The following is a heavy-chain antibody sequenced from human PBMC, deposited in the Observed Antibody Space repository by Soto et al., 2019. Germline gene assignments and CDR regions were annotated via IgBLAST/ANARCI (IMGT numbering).Heavy chain of an antibody. J-gene: IGHJ4*02. Sequence: PGGSLILSCAASGFTFSSYGMHWVRQAPGKGLEWVAVISYDGSNKYYADSVKGRFTISRDNSKNTLSVQMDSLRAEDTAVYYCARDRLRLGELSLLGYFDYWGQGTLVTVSS. CDR3: ARDRLRLGELSLLGYFDY. CDR1: GFTFSSYG. D-gene: IGHD3-16*02. V-gene: IGHV3-30*03. CDR2: ISYDGSNK.